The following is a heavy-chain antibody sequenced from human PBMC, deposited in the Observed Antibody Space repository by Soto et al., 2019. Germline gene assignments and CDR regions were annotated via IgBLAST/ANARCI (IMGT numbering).Heavy chain of an antibody. CDR3: ARERWYDAFDV. CDR1: GYSISSSNW. D-gene: IGHD2-15*01. J-gene: IGHJ3*01. V-gene: IGHV4-38-2*02. CDR2: IFHAGNT. Sequence: PSETLSLTCAVSGYSISSSNWWGWIRNPPGKGLEWIGSIFHAGNTYYNPSLKSRVTISVDMSENQFSLKLNSVTAADTAVYYCARERWYDAFDVWGQGTVVTVSS.